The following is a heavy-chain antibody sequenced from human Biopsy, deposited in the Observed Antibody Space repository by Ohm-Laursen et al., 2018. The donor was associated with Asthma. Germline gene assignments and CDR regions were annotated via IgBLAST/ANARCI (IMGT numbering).Heavy chain of an antibody. CDR3: AGFCSGGNCPDH. CDR1: GVSIRSYY. Sequence: GTLSLTCTVSGVSIRSYYWTWIRQPPGKGLEWIGNIHYSGSTYSNPSLKSRVTISVDTSKRQISLRLSSVIAADTAVYYCAGFCSGGNCPDHWGQGTLVTVSS. V-gene: IGHV4-59*01. J-gene: IGHJ4*02. D-gene: IGHD2-15*01. CDR2: IHYSGST.